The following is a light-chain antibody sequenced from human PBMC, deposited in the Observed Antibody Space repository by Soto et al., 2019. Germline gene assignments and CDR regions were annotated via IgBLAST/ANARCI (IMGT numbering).Light chain of an antibody. CDR2: DAS. CDR1: QSVSSY. J-gene: IGKJ4*01. CDR3: QQRSNWPPLT. V-gene: IGKV3-11*01. Sequence: EIVLTQSPATLSLSPGERATLSCRASQSVSSYLAWYQQKPGQAPRLLIYDASNRATGIPARFSGSGSGTDFTLTIRDIEPEDFAVYYWQQRSNWPPLTFGGGTKVEIK.